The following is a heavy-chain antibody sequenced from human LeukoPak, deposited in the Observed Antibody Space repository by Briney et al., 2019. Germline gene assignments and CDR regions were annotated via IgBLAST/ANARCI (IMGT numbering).Heavy chain of an antibody. J-gene: IGHJ3*02. Sequence: GGTLRLSCAASGFTVSVYYMSWVRQAPGKGREWVWVVYNDVKTYYADSVKGRFTVSRDNSTNTLYLQMNSLRAEDTAVYYWARKTVGSGSIVGAFDIWGEGTMVTVSP. CDR1: GFTVSVYY. CDR2: VYNDVKT. CDR3: ARKTVGSGSIVGAFDI. V-gene: IGHV3-53*01. D-gene: IGHD2-15*01.